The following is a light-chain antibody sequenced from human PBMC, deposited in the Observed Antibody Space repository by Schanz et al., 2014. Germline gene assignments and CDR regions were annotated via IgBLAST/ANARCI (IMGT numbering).Light chain of an antibody. CDR1: QSISTY. V-gene: IGKV1-39*01. Sequence: DIQMTQSPASLSAFVGDRVTITCRTSQSISTYLNWYQQKPGKAPNLLIYAASILQNGVPSRFSGSGSGTDFTLTISSLQPEDFATYYCEQSNRVPFTFGPGTEVNVK. J-gene: IGKJ3*01. CDR2: AAS. CDR3: EQSNRVPFT.